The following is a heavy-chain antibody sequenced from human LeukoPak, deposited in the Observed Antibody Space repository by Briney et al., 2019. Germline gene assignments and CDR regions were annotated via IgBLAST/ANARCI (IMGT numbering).Heavy chain of an antibody. CDR3: ARDPYYYDSSGYYFDY. CDR2: ISPNSGGT. CDR1: GYTFTGYY. D-gene: IGHD3-22*01. V-gene: IGHV1-2*02. J-gene: IGHJ4*02. Sequence: GASVKVSCKASGYTFTGYYMHWVRQAPGQGLEWMGWISPNSGGTNYAQKFQGRVTMTRDTSISTAYMELSSLRSEDTAVYYCARDPYYYDSSGYYFDYWGQGTLVTVSS.